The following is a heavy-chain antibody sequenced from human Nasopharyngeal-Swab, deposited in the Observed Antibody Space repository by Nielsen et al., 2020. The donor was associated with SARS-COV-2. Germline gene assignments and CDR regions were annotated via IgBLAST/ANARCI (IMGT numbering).Heavy chain of an antibody. D-gene: IGHD7-27*01. V-gene: IGHV3-74*01. CDR2: INSDGSST. CDR3: ARARPNWDAFDI. J-gene: IGHJ3*02. CDR1: GFTFSSSA. Sequence: GESLKLSCASSGFTFSSSAMSWVPHAPGKVLVWFSRINSDGSSTSYADSLKRRFTISRDNAKNTRYLEMNSLRAEDTAVYYCARARPNWDAFDIWGQGTMVTVSS.